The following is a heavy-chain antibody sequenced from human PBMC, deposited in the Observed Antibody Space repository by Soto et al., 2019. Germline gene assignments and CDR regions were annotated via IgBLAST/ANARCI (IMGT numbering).Heavy chain of an antibody. D-gene: IGHD3-22*01. CDR2: ISYDGSNK. Sequence: PGGSLRLSCAASGFTFSSYAMHWVRQAPGKGLEWVAVISYDGSNKYYADSVKGRFTISRDNSKNTLYLQMNSLRAEDTAVYYCARGEDLKYYYDSSATAFDIWGQGTMVTV. CDR1: GFTFSSYA. J-gene: IGHJ3*02. V-gene: IGHV3-30-3*01. CDR3: ARGEDLKYYYDSSATAFDI.